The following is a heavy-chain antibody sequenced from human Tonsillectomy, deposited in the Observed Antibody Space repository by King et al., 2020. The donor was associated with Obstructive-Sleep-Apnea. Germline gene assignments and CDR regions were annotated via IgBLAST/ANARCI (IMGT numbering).Heavy chain of an antibody. D-gene: IGHD2-15*01. Sequence: VQLVESGGGLVKPGGSLRLSCAASGFTFSDYYMAWIRQAPGKGLEWVSYMGGGGSSIYYADSVKGRFTISRDNAKNSLFLQMHSLRAGDTAGYYCARGLYCRGGRCDYYYVMDVWGQGTTVTVSS. CDR2: MGGGGSSI. CDR1: GFTFSDYY. J-gene: IGHJ6*02. CDR3: ARGLYCRGGRCDYYYVMDV. V-gene: IGHV3-11*01.